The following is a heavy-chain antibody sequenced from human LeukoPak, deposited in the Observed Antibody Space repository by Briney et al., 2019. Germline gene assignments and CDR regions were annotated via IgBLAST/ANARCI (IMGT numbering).Heavy chain of an antibody. D-gene: IGHD1-14*01. J-gene: IGHJ4*02. CDR2: IGPTGFDR. CDR1: ALTFSTSG. CDR3: ATETNGRHYDY. Sequence: PGGSLRFSGTPSALTFSTSGFNWLPQAPGKGLEWVASIGPTGFDRYHADSIKGRFTISRDNANNFLYLQMDSLRAEDTAVYYCATETNGRHYDYWGQGTLLTVSS. V-gene: IGHV3-21*06.